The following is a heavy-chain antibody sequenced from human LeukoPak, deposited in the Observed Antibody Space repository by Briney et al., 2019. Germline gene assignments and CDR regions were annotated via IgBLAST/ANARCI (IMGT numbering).Heavy chain of an antibody. V-gene: IGHV3-73*01. J-gene: IGHJ4*02. CDR3: TRQPGGD. D-gene: IGHD3-10*01. Sequence: KVSCKASGYTFTSYDINWVRQASGKGLEWVGRIRSKANSYATAYAASVKGRFTISRDDSKNTAYLQMNSLKTEDTAVYYCTRQPGGDWGQGTLVTVSS. CDR1: GYTFTSYD. CDR2: IRSKANSYAT.